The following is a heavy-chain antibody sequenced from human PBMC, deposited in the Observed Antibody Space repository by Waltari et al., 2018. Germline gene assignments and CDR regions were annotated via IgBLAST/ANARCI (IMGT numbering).Heavy chain of an antibody. D-gene: IGHD1-26*01. CDR2: IRSKAYXGTT. CDR3: HGXXTLRMDV. V-gene: IGHV3-49*04. CDR1: GXTFGELV. J-gene: IGHJ6*02. Sequence: EVQLVESGGGLVQPGRXLRLSXTASGXTFGELVMTWVRQAAGKGLEWVGFIRSKAYXGTTEYAASVKGXFTXSRXXXKXIAYLQMXXXKIEXTAVYYCHGXXTLRMDVXGQGTTVTV.